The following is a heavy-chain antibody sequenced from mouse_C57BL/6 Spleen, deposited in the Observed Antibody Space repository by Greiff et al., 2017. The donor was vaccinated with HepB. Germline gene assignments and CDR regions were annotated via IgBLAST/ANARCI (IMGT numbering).Heavy chain of an antibody. CDR2: INPSNGGT. J-gene: IGHJ3*01. Sequence: QVQLQQPGTELVKPGASVKLSCKASGYTFTSYWMHWVKQRPGQGLEWIGNINPSNGGTNYNEKFKSKATLTVDKSSSTADMQLSRPTSEDSAVYYCARSQAYYGSLAYWGQGTRVTVSA. V-gene: IGHV1-53*01. CDR3: ARSQAYYGSLAY. D-gene: IGHD1-1*01. CDR1: GYTFTSYW.